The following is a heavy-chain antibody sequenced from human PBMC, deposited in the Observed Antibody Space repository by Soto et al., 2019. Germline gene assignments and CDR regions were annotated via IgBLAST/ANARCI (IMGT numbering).Heavy chain of an antibody. CDR3: ARYLFGIANHGMDV. J-gene: IGHJ6*02. CDR2: IYYSGST. Sequence: SETLSLTCTVSGGSISSYYWSWIRQPPGKGLEWIGYIYYSGSTNYNPSLKSRVTISVDTSKNQFSLKLSSVTAADTAMYYCARYLFGIANHGMDVWGQGTTVTVSS. D-gene: IGHD3-3*01. CDR1: GGSISSYY. V-gene: IGHV4-59*08.